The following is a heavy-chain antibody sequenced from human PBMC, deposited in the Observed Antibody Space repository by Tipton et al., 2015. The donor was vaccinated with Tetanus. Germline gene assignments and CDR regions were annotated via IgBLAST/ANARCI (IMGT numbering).Heavy chain of an antibody. CDR2: ISSTSSYI. V-gene: IGHV3-21*01. CDR3: ASGSTLDY. D-gene: IGHD6-25*01. J-gene: IGHJ4*02. Sequence: SLRLSCAASGFTFSNYAMIWVRQAPGKGLEWVASISSTSSYIYYADSVKGRFTISRDNAKNSVYLQMSSLRADDTAVYYCASGSTLDYWGQGALVSVSS. CDR1: GFTFSNYA.